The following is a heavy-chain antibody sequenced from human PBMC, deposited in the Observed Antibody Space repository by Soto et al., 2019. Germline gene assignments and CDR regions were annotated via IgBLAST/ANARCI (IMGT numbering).Heavy chain of an antibody. V-gene: IGHV3-21*01. CDR3: ARAHEVAWFDS. Sequence: EVQLVESGGGLVKPGESLRLSCAASGFSFSSYTMNWVRQAPGKGLQWVSSITNRGTQTYSADSVKGRFTISRDNDKNSLYLQMNNLSAEDTAIYFCARAHEVAWFDSWGLGTLVTVTS. CDR2: ITNRGTQT. J-gene: IGHJ5*01. D-gene: IGHD2-15*01. CDR1: GFSFSSYT.